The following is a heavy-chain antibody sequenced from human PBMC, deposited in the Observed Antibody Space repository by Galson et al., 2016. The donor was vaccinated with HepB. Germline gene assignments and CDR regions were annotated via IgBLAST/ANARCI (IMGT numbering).Heavy chain of an antibody. CDR1: GFTFGSYA. J-gene: IGHJ3*02. D-gene: IGHD2-8*02. V-gene: IGHV3-23*01. CDR2: ISGSGVGT. CDR3: AKDRSLLVWLGMEPDEALDI. Sequence: SLRLSCAGSGFTFGSYAMNWVRQAPGKGLEWVSTISGSGVGTYYADYVKGRFIISRDNSKNTLYLLMTSLTAKDTAVYYCAKDRSLLVWLGMEPDEALDIWGQGTMVTVSS.